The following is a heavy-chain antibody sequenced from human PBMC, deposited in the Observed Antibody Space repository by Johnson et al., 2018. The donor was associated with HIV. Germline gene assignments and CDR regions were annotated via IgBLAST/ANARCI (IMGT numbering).Heavy chain of an antibody. V-gene: IGHV3-49*03. CDR1: GFTFGDYA. CDR2: IRSKAYGGTT. Sequence: VQLVESGGGLVQPGRSLRLSCTASGFTFGDYAMSWFRQAPGKGLEWVGFIRSKAYGGTTEYAASVKDRFTISRYDSKSIAYLQMNSLKTEDTAVYYCTRGDYYHSSGYYSPDAFDIWGQGTMVTVSS. CDR3: TRGDYYHSSGYYSPDAFDI. J-gene: IGHJ3*02. D-gene: IGHD3-22*01.